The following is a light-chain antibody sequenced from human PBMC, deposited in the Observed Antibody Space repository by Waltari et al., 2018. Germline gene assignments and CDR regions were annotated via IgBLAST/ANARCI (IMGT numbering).Light chain of an antibody. J-gene: IGKJ4*01. V-gene: IGKV1-27*01. CDR1: HDINNY. CDR2: AAS. Sequence: DIQMTQSPSSLSASVGDRVTTTCRASHDINNYLAWYQQKPGKVPVLVIYAASTPSSGVPSRFSGSGFGRDFTLTISSLQPEDVATYYCQKFDRSPLTFGGGTKVEIK. CDR3: QKFDRSPLT.